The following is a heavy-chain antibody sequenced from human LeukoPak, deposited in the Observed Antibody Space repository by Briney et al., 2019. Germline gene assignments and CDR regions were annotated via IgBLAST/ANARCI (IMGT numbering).Heavy chain of an antibody. CDR2: IYISGST. CDR1: GGSISSYY. D-gene: IGHD1-1*01. CDR3: ARDRGTWNDDGFDY. J-gene: IGHJ4*02. Sequence: SETLSLTCTVAGGSISSYYWSWIRQPAGKGLEWVGRIYISGSTNYNPSLKSRVTMSVDTSKNQFSLKLSSVTAADTAVYYCARDRGTWNDDGFDYWGQGTLVTVSS. V-gene: IGHV4-4*07.